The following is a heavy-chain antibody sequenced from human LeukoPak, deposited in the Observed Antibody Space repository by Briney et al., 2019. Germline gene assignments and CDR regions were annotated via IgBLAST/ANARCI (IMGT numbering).Heavy chain of an antibody. CDR1: GGSISGSSYY. CDR2: IYYSGST. D-gene: IGHD6-13*01. J-gene: IGHJ4*02. CDR3: ASPRSSSWVLWY. Sequence: PSETLSLTCTVSGGSISGSSYYWGWIRQPPGKGLKWIGSIYYSGSTYYNPSLKSRVTISVDTSKNQFSLKLSSVTAADTAVYYCASPRSSSWVLWYWGQGTLVTVSS. V-gene: IGHV4-39*01.